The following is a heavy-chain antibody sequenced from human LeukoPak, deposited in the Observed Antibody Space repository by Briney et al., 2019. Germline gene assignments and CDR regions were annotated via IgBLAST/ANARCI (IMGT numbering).Heavy chain of an antibody. CDR3: ARDLVSGYGL. CDR1: GGSISSYY. D-gene: IGHD5-12*01. CDR2: IYYSGST. V-gene: IGHV4-59*01. Sequence: SETLSLTCTVAGGSISSYYWSWIRQPPGKGLEWIGYIYYSGSTNYNPSLKSRVTISVDTSKNQFSLKLSSVTAADTAVYYCARDLVSGYGLWGQGTLVTVSS. J-gene: IGHJ1*01.